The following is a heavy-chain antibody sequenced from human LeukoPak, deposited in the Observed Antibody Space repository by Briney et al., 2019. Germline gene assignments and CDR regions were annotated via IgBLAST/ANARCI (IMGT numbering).Heavy chain of an antibody. CDR1: GGSISSGSYY. CDR3: ARGYDFWSGTFDY. Sequence: PSQTLSLTCTVSGGSISSGSYYWSWIRQPAGKGLEWIGRIYTSGSTNYNPSLKSRVTISVDTSKNQFSLKLSSVTAADTAAYYCARGYDFWSGTFDYWGQGTLVTVSS. D-gene: IGHD3-3*01. V-gene: IGHV4-61*02. CDR2: IYTSGST. J-gene: IGHJ4*02.